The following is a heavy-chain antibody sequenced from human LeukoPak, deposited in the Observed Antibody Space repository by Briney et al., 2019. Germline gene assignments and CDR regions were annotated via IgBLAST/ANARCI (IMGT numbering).Heavy chain of an antibody. Sequence: GGSLRLSCAASGFTFSSYGMHWVRQAPGKGLEWVAFIRYDGSNKYYADSVKGRFTISRDNSKNTLYLQMNSLRAEDTAVYYCAKETSYYGSGNFDYWGQGTLVTVSS. CDR1: GFTFSSYG. J-gene: IGHJ4*02. D-gene: IGHD3-10*01. V-gene: IGHV3-30*02. CDR2: IRYDGSNK. CDR3: AKETSYYGSGNFDY.